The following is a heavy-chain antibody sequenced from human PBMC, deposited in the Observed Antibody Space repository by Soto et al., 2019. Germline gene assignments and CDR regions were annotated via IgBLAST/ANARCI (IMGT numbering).Heavy chain of an antibody. Sequence: GGSLRLSCAASGFTFSNYAMSWVRQAPGKGLEWVSAISGSGGSTYYADSVKGRFTISRDNSKNTLYLQMNSLRAEDTAVYYCAKDVVFDTVVVPAAIGSGMFDYWGQGTLVTVSS. CDR2: ISGSGGST. CDR1: GFTFSNYA. CDR3: AKDVVFDTVVVPAAIGSGMFDY. J-gene: IGHJ4*02. V-gene: IGHV3-23*01. D-gene: IGHD2-2*02.